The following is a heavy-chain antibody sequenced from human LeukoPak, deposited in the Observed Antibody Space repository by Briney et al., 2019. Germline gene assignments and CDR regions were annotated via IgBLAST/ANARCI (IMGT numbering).Heavy chain of an antibody. Sequence: GGSLRLSCAASGFTFSNAWMSWDRQAPGKGLEWVGRIKSKTDGGTTDYAAPVKGRFTISRDDSKNTLYLQMNSLKTEDTAVYYCTTDHVWSAGDYLNDYWGQGSLVTVSS. CDR3: TTDHVWSAGDYLNDY. V-gene: IGHV3-15*01. D-gene: IGHD4-17*01. CDR1: GFTFSNAW. CDR2: IKSKTDGGTT. J-gene: IGHJ4*02.